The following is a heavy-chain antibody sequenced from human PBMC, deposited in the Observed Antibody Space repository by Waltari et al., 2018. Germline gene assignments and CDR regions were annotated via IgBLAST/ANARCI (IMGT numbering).Heavy chain of an antibody. CDR1: GGTFSSYA. J-gene: IGHJ6*03. CDR3: ARVRHTRIGQVSRGAVGAYYMDV. CDR2: IIPIFGTA. Sequence: QVQLVQSGAEVKKPGSPVKVSCKASGGTFSSYAISWVRQAPGQGLKWMGGIIPIFGTANYAQKFQGRVTITTDESTSTAYMELSSLRSEDTAVYYCARVRHTRIGQVSRGAVGAYYMDVWGKGTTVTVSS. V-gene: IGHV1-69*05. D-gene: IGHD1-26*01.